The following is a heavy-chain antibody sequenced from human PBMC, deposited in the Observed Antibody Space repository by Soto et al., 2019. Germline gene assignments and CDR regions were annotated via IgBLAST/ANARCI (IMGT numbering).Heavy chain of an antibody. CDR1: GGSFSGYY. J-gene: IGHJ4*02. D-gene: IGHD3-22*01. CDR2: INHSGST. CDR3: ARGGDYYDSSGRRHNIKKDY. V-gene: IGHV4-34*01. Sequence: QVQLQQWGAGLLKPSETLSLTCAVYGGSFSGYYWSWIRQPPGKGLEWIGEINHSGSTNYNPSLKSRVTISVDTSKNQFSLKLSSVTAADTAVYYCARGGDYYDSSGRRHNIKKDYWGQGTLVTVSS.